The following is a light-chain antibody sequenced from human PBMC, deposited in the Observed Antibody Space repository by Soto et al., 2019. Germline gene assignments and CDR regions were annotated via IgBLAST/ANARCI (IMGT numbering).Light chain of an antibody. CDR3: QQYNHPRA. CDR2: ETS. J-gene: IGKJ5*01. Sequence: ETVMTQSPVTLSVSPWDTATLSCRASQVVSVNLAGYQQKPGQAPRLLIYETSSRAAGIPGRFGGRGLGRALSSNSSTLPWEDSAVFLEQQYNHPRAFGQGTRLEIK. V-gene: IGKV3-15*01. CDR1: QVVSVN.